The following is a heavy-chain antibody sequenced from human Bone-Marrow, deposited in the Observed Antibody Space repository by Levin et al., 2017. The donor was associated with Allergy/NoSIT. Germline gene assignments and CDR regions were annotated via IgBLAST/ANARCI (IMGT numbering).Heavy chain of an antibody. CDR1: GYIFSSYF. Sequence: GASVKVSCKPSGYIFSSYFLAWVRQAPGQGLEWVGWMNPISGDTEYAPKFQGRVSLTRDTSIRTAYMELSGLTSDDTALYFCVRSRSYYFDSWGQGTLVSVSS. J-gene: IGHJ4*02. CDR2: MNPISGDT. CDR3: VRSRSYYFDS. V-gene: IGHV1-2*02.